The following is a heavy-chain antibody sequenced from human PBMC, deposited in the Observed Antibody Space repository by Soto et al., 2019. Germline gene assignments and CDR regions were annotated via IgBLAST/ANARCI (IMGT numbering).Heavy chain of an antibody. J-gene: IGHJ6*02. CDR2: ISAYNGNT. V-gene: IGHV1-18*01. Sequence: ASVKVSCKASGYTFTSYGISWVRQAPGQGLEWMGWISAYNGNTNYAQKLQGRVTISADKSISTAYLQWSSLKASDSAMYYCVRLPTGYSSKYYYYYGMDVWGQGTTVTVSS. CDR1: GYTFTSYG. D-gene: IGHD6-19*01. CDR3: VRLPTGYSSKYYYYYGMDV.